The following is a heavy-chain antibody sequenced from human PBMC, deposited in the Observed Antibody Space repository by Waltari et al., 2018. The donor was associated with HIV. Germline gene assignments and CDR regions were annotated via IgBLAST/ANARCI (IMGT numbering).Heavy chain of an antibody. D-gene: IGHD2-2*03. J-gene: IGHJ4*02. CDR3: LSDVGF. CDR2: IDPETGET. CDR1: GYKFTGYY. Sequence: QSGTQVVTPRTDVKVACRVSGYKFTGYYLHWVKKAASKSFEWMGRIDPETGETVYGDQFQTRVTISVESSLKTSFLKVRNLTTDDSAEYSCLSDVGFWGQGSQVIV. V-gene: IGHV1-69-2*01.